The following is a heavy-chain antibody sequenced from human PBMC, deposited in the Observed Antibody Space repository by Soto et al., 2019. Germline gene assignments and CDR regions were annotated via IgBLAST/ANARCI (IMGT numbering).Heavy chain of an antibody. V-gene: IGHV3-23*01. D-gene: IGHD2-15*01. CDR2: ITTTGGTK. J-gene: IGHJ4*02. CDR3: VKDCTGGSCRAGY. CDR1: GFTFSSYA. Sequence: EVQLLESGGGLVKPGGSLRLSCAASGFTFSSYAMTWVRQAPGKGLEWVSSITTTGGTKYYADSVKGRFTISRDNSKNTVYLQATSLRAEDMAVYYCVKDCTGGSCRAGYWGQGTLVTVSS.